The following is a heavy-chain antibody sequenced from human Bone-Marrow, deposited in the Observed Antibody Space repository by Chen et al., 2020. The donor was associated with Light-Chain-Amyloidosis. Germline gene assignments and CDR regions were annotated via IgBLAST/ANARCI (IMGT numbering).Heavy chain of an antibody. V-gene: IGHV3-33*01. CDR1: GFSFNGHA. D-gene: IGHD5-12*01. CDR2: TWADGSKK. CDR3: ARDRGFGYSYGMYYWYYGMDV. Sequence: QVQLVESGGGVVQPGKSLRLSCAASGFSFNGHAMHWVRQGPGKGLEWVAVTWADGSKKYYRDSVRGRFTISRDNSKSTLHLEMNSLRVEDTGLYYCARDRGFGYSYGMYYWYYGMDVWGQGTTVTVSS. J-gene: IGHJ6*02.